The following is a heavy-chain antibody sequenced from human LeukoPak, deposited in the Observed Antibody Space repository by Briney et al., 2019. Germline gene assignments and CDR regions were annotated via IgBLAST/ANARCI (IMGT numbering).Heavy chain of an antibody. Sequence: ASVKVSCKASGGTFSSYAISWVRQAPGQGLEWMGGIIPIFGTANYAQKFQGRVTITADESTSTAYMELGSLRSEDTAVYYCARGQRSVDAFDIWGQGTMVTVSS. CDR1: GGTFSSYA. CDR2: IIPIFGTA. CDR3: ARGQRSVDAFDI. J-gene: IGHJ3*02. D-gene: IGHD5-12*01. V-gene: IGHV1-69*13.